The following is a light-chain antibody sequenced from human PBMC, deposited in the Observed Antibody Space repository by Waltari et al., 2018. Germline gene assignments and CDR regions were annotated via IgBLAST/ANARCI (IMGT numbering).Light chain of an antibody. Sequence: QSVLTQPPSASGLPGQRVIISCSGTRFNIGYNLFFWYHQNPGAAPQLLIYRNDQRPSGVPDRFSGSKSGTSASLAISGLRSEDEGDYYCAAWDGSVSAHVVFGGGTSVTVL. CDR2: RND. V-gene: IGLV1-47*01. CDR1: RFNIGYNL. J-gene: IGLJ2*01. CDR3: AAWDGSVSAHVV.